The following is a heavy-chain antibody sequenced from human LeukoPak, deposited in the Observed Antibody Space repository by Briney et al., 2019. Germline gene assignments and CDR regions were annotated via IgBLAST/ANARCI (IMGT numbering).Heavy chain of an antibody. CDR3: ARPKEMATITGFDH. J-gene: IGHJ4*02. D-gene: IGHD5-24*01. V-gene: IGHV5-51*01. Sequence: GESLRISCKGSGYSFTDYWIGWVRQMPGKGLEWMGIIYPDDSDTRYSPSFQGQVIISADNSINTAYLQWSSLKSSDSAMYFCARPKEMATITGFDHWGQGTLVTVSS. CDR1: GYSFTDYW. CDR2: IYPDDSDT.